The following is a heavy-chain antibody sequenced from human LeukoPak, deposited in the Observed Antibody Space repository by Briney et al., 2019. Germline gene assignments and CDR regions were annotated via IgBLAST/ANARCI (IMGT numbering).Heavy chain of an antibody. J-gene: IGHJ4*02. CDR3: ASHYGSGSFYSPFDY. D-gene: IGHD3-10*01. CDR2: IYYSGYT. V-gene: IGHV4-59*13. CDR1: GGSMNDCY. Sequence: SETLSLTCTVSGGSMNDCYWSWIRQPPGKGLEWIGYIYYSGYTNYNPSLKSRVTISLDTSKNQFSLKLNSVTAADTAVYYCASHYGSGSFYSPFDYWGQGTLVTVSS.